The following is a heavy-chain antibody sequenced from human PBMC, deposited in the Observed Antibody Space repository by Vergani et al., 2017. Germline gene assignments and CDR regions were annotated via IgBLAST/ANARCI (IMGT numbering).Heavy chain of an antibody. CDR2: ISYDGSNK. V-gene: IGHV3-30*18. J-gene: IGHJ6*02. CDR1: GFTFSSYG. Sequence: QVQLVESGGGVVQPGRSLRLSCAASGFTFSSYGMHWVRQAPGKGLEWVAVISYDGSNKYYADSVKGRFTISRDNSKNTLYLQMNSLRAEDTAVYYCAKDLGVRGVIIKNGMDVWGQGP. CDR3: AKDLGVRGVIIKNGMDV. D-gene: IGHD3-10*01.